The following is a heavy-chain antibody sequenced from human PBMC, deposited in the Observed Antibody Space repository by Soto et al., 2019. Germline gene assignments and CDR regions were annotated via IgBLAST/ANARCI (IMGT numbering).Heavy chain of an antibody. CDR3: ARDIWNGGGHDAFDI. CDR1: GFTFSSYG. CDR2: IWYDGSNK. D-gene: IGHD1-1*01. Sequence: QVQLVESGGGVVQPGRSLRLSCAASGFTFSSYGMHWVRQAPGKGLEWVAVIWYDGSNKYYADSVKGRFTISRDNSKNTLYLQMNSLRAEDTAVYYYARDIWNGGGHDAFDIWGQGTMVTVSS. J-gene: IGHJ3*02. V-gene: IGHV3-33*01.